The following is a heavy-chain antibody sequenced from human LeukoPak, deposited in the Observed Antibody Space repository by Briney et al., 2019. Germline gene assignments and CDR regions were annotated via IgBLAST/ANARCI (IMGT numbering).Heavy chain of an antibody. V-gene: IGHV3-30*18. CDR1: GFTFSSYG. D-gene: IGHD3-22*01. J-gene: IGHJ5*02. Sequence: PGRSLRLSWAASGFTFSSYGMHWVRQAPDKGLEWVAVISYDGSNKYYADSVEGRFTISRDNSKNTLYLQMNSLRAEDTAVYYCAKTTYYYDSSGYSNWFDPWGQGTLVTVSP. CDR2: ISYDGSNK. CDR3: AKTTYYYDSSGYSNWFDP.